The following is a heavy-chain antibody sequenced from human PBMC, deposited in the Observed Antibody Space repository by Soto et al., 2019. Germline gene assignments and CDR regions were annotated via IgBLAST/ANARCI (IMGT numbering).Heavy chain of an antibody. Sequence: GESLTISCRTSGYKFTSYWIAWVRQMPGKGLEWMGIIFPSDSDTRYSPSFQGQVTISADRSTGTVFLQWASLKASDTAVYFCARKDKSGYFNWFDPWGQGTLVTVSS. CDR3: ARKDKSGYFNWFDP. V-gene: IGHV5-51*01. J-gene: IGHJ5*02. D-gene: IGHD3-22*01. CDR2: IFPSDSDT. CDR1: GYKFTSYW.